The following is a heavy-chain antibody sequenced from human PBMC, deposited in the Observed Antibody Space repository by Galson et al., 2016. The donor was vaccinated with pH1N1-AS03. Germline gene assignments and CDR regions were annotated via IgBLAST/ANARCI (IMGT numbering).Heavy chain of an antibody. CDR1: GFTFSTYA. J-gene: IGHJ4*02. CDR3: ANPRSSGTTMVTRLDY. Sequence: SLRLSCAASGFTFSTYAMSWVRQAPGKGLEWVSSISGADLSTYYADSVKGRFTVSRDNSKNTLYLQMNSLRAEDTAIYYCANPRSSGTTMVTRLDYWGQGILVTVSS. CDR2: ISGADLST. V-gene: IGHV3-23*01. D-gene: IGHD5-18*01.